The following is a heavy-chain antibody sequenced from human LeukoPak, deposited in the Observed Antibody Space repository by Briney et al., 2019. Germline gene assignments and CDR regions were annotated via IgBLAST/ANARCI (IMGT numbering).Heavy chain of an antibody. J-gene: IGHJ4*02. CDR1: GYAFSDYY. D-gene: IGHD6-19*01. Sequence: ASVKVSCKASGYAFSDYYIHWVRQAPGQGLEWMGWIRPNSGDTKYAQKLQGRVTLTRDTSISTAYMDLSRLRSDDTAVYYCARASGYSSGCPDYWGQGTLVTVSS. CDR3: ARASGYSSGCPDY. V-gene: IGHV1-2*02. CDR2: IRPNSGDT.